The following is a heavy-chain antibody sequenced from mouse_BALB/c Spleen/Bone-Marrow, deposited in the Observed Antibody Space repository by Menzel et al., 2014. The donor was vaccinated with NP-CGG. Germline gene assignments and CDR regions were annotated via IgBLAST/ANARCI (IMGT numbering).Heavy chain of an antibody. CDR2: ISSGGSYT. J-gene: IGHJ1*01. Sequence: EVQLVESGGGLVKPGGSLKLSCAASGFTFSSYAMSWVRQSPEKRLEWVAEISSGGSYTYYSDTVTGRFTISRDNVKNTLYLEMSSLRSEDTAMSPCARDNGTYGWYFDVWGAETTVTVSS. CDR3: ARDNGTYGWYFDV. D-gene: IGHD2-1*01. V-gene: IGHV5-9-4*01. CDR1: GFTFSSYA.